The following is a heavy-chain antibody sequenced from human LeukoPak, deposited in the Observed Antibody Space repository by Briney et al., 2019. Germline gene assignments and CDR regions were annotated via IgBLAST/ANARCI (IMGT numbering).Heavy chain of an antibody. CDR2: IIPIFGTA. D-gene: IGHD2-8*01. CDR3: ARAHRYCTNGVCYSRFDY. J-gene: IGHJ4*02. V-gene: IGHV1-69*13. Sequence: ASVEVSCKASGGTFSSYAISWVRQAPGQGLEWMGGIIPIFGTANYAQKFQGRVTITADESTSTAYMELSSLRSEDTAVYYCARAHRYCTNGVCYSRFDYWGQGTLVTVSS. CDR1: GGTFSSYA.